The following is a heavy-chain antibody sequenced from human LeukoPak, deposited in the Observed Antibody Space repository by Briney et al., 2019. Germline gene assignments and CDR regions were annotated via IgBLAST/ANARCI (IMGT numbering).Heavy chain of an antibody. CDR3: ARLRKPAAVTWVFDTSGYYFDF. J-gene: IGHJ4*02. CDR2: IYYTGST. CDR1: GGSISSSNYY. D-gene: IGHD6-13*01. Sequence: SETLSLTCTVSGGSISSSNYYWGWIRQPPGKGLEWIGIIYYTGSTFYNPSLKSRVTISVDTSMRQFSLKLRSVTAADTAVFYCARLRKPAAVTWVFDTSGYYFDFWGQGTLVTVSS. V-gene: IGHV4-39*01.